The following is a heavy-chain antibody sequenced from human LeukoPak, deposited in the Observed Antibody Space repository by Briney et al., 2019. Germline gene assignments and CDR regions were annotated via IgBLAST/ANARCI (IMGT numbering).Heavy chain of an antibody. CDR1: SGSLSSKDHY. D-gene: IGHD4-17*01. Sequence: SETLSLTCSVSSGSLSSKDHYWGWVRQPPGKGLEWIGSIYYTGRTYYSPSLESRLSILVDTPKNHFSLELRSVAAADTAVYYCARAPLTTATSDYFDLWGLGTLVTVSS. CDR3: ARAPLTTATSDYFDL. J-gene: IGHJ4*02. CDR2: IYYTGRT. V-gene: IGHV4-39*07.